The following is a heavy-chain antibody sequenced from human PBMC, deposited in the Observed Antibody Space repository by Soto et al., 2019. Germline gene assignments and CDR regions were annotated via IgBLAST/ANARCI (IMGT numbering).Heavy chain of an antibody. D-gene: IGHD2-15*01. J-gene: IGHJ6*02. V-gene: IGHV4-38-2*01. CDR2: IYHSGST. Sequence: SETLSLTCAVSGYSIRSGYYWGWIRQPPGKGLEWIGSIYHSGSTYYNPSLKSRITISVDTSKNQFSLRLSSVTAADTAVYYCARQAGGGRHYYGMDVWGQGTTVTVSS. CDR1: GYSIRSGYY. CDR3: ARQAGGGRHYYGMDV.